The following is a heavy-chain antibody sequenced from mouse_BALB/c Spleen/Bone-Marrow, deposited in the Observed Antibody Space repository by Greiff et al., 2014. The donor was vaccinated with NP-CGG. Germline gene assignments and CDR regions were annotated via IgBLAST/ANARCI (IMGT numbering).Heavy chain of an antibody. Sequence: EVKLMESGGGLVQPGGSLRLSCATSGFTISDFYMEWVRQPPGKRLEWIAASRNKANDYTTEYSASVKGRFIVSRDTSQSILYLQMNALRAEDTAIYYCARDARRDAMDYWGQGTSVTVSS. J-gene: IGHJ4*01. CDR2: SRNKANDYTT. CDR1: GFTISDFY. CDR3: ARDARRDAMDY. V-gene: IGHV7-1*02.